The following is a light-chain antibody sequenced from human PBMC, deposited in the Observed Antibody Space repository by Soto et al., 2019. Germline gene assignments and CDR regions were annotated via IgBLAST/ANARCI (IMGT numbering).Light chain of an antibody. J-gene: IGKJ4*01. CDR1: EGISNW. Sequence: DIQMTQSPSSVSASVGDRVSITCRASEGISNWLAWYQQKPGGAPKLLIYNGSSLQGGVPSRFSGTGSGTDFTLTISSLQPEDVANYYCQQANSFTLTFGGGTKVEIK. V-gene: IGKV1-12*01. CDR2: NGS. CDR3: QQANSFTLT.